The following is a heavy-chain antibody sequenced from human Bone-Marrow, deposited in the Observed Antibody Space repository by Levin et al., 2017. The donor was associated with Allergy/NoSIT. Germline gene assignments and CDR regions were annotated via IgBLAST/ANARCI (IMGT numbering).Heavy chain of an antibody. CDR2: INHSGST. V-gene: IGHV4-34*01. D-gene: IGHD5-12*01. J-gene: IGHJ4*02. CDR1: GGSFSGYY. CDR3: ARSRPRGYRGYDGIR. Sequence: SETLSLTCAVYGGSFSGYYWSWIRQPPGKGLEWIGEINHSGSTNYNPSLKSRVTISVDTSKNQFSLKLSSVTAADTAVYYCARSRPRGYRGYDGIRWGQGTLVTVSS.